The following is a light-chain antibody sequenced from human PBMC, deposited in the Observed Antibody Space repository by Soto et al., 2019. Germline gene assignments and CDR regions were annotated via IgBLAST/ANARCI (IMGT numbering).Light chain of an antibody. Sequence: EIVLTPSPATLSLSPGERATLSCRASQSVSSYLAWYQQKPGQAPRLLIYDASNRATGIPARFSGSGSGTDFTLTISSLEPEDFAIYYCQHRSNWPTFGQGTRLEIK. CDR3: QHRSNWPT. V-gene: IGKV3-11*01. J-gene: IGKJ5*01. CDR1: QSVSSY. CDR2: DAS.